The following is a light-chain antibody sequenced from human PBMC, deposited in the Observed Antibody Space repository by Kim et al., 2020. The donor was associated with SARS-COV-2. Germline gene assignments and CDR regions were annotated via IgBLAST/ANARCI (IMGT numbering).Light chain of an antibody. J-gene: IGLJ1*01. V-gene: IGLV3-21*04. CDR1: NIGNKN. Sequence: PGKTARITCGGENIGNKNVPGDQQKPGQAPVLVIYYDRDRPSGIPERFSGSNSGNTATLTISRVEAGDEADYYCQVWDSSNDHYVFGTGTKVTVL. CDR3: QVWDSSNDHYV. CDR2: YDR.